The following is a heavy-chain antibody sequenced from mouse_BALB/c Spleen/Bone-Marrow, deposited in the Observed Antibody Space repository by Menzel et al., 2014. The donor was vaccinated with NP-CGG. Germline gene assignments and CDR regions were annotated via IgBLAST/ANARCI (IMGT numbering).Heavy chain of an antibody. Sequence: EVKLMESGGALVKPGGSLKLSCAASGSTFSDYFMYWVRQTPEKRLEWVATISDGGNYTCYPDSVKGRFTISRDNAKNNLHLQMNSLKSEDTAKYFCARDGDYRYAWFAFWGQGTLVTVSA. V-gene: IGHV5-4*02. D-gene: IGHD2-14*01. CDR2: ISDGGNYT. CDR1: GSTFSDYF. CDR3: ARDGDYRYAWFAF. J-gene: IGHJ3*01.